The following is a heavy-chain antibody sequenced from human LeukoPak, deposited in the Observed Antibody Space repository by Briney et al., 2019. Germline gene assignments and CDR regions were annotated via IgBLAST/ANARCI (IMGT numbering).Heavy chain of an antibody. CDR2: IYDSGST. CDR3: ARNYYDTKIPWD. J-gene: IGHJ4*02. D-gene: IGHD3-22*01. Sequence: SETLSLTCTVSGYSISSGYYWGWIRQPPGKGLEWIGSIYDSGSTYYNPSLKSRVTISVDTSKNQFSLKLSSVTAADTAVYFCARNYYDTKIPWDWGQGTLVTVSS. CDR1: GYSISSGYY. V-gene: IGHV4-38-2*02.